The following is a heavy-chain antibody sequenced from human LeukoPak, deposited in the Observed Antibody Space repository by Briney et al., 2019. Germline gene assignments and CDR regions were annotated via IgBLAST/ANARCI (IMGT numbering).Heavy chain of an antibody. J-gene: IGHJ5*02. Sequence: SETLSLTCAVYGGSFSGYYWSWIRQPPGKGLEWIGEINHSGSTNYNPSLKSRVTISVDTSKNQFSLKLSSVTAADTAVYYCARGRVTIVVVPAAIWVWFDPWGQGTLVTVSS. CDR1: GGSFSGYY. CDR3: ARGRVTIVVVPAAIWVWFDP. CDR2: INHSGST. V-gene: IGHV4-34*01. D-gene: IGHD2-2*02.